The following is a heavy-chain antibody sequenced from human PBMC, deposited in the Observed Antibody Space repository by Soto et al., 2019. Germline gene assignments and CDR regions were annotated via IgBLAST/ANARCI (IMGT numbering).Heavy chain of an antibody. CDR1: GGSISRSRTYY. Sequence: SETLSLTCTVSGGSISRSRTYYWGWIRQPPGKTLEWIGSVLYSGSTYYTPSLKSRVTISVDTSKNQSSLKLSSVTAADTAVYYCARRYGSCFDYWGQGTLVTVS. D-gene: IGHD5-18*01. CDR2: VLYSGST. CDR3: ARRYGSCFDY. V-gene: IGHV4-39*07. J-gene: IGHJ4*02.